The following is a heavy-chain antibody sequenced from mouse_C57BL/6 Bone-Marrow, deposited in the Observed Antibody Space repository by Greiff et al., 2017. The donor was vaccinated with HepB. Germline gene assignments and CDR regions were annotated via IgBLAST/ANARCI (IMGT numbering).Heavy chain of an antibody. CDR1: GFTFTDYY. V-gene: IGHV7-3*01. D-gene: IGHD3-2*02. CDR2: IRNKANGYTT. CDR3: ARYRAAQDYFDY. J-gene: IGHJ2*01. Sequence: EVQLVESGGGLVQPGGSLSLSCAASGFTFTDYYMSWVRQPPGKALEWLGFIRNKANGYTTEYSASVKGRFTISRDNSQSILYLQMNALRAEDSATYDCARYRAAQDYFDYWGQGTTLTVSS.